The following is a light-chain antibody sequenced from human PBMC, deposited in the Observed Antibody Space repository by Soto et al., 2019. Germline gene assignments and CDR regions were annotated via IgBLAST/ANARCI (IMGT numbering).Light chain of an antibody. CDR1: QSISTY. CDR3: QQSYNTRYT. J-gene: IGKJ2*01. Sequence: DIQMTQSPSSLSASVGDRVTITCRSSQSISTYIHWYQQKPGKARELLIYGASILQTGVPSRFSGSGSGTDFTLAISGLQHEDFATYYCQQSYNTRYTFGQGTKLEMK. V-gene: IGKV1-39*01. CDR2: GAS.